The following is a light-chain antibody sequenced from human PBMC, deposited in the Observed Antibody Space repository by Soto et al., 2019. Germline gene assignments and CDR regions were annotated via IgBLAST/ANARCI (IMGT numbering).Light chain of an antibody. Sequence: EIVLTQFPGTLALSPGERATLSCRASQSVSSSYLAWYQQKPGQAPRLLIYGASSRATGIPDRFSGSGSGTDFTLTISRLEPEDFAVYYCQQYGSPFTFGGGTKV. CDR3: QQYGSPFT. J-gene: IGKJ4*01. CDR2: GAS. CDR1: QSVSSSY. V-gene: IGKV3-20*01.